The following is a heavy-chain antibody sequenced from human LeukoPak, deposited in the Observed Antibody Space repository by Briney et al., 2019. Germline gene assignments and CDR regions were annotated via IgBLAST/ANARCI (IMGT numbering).Heavy chain of an antibody. V-gene: IGHV3-66*01. CDR2: IYSDGST. CDR3: AREPHKSSCYASDM. J-gene: IGHJ3*02. CDR1: GFTVSSYY. D-gene: IGHD2-15*01. Sequence: GGSLRLSCAASGFTVSSYYMSWVRQAPGKGLEWVSVIYSDGSTYYADSVKGRFTISRDNSKNTLYLQMNSLRAEQTAVYYCAREPHKSSCYASDMWGQGTMVTVSS.